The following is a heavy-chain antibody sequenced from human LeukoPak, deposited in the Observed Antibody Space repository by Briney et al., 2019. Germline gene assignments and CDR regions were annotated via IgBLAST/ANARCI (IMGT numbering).Heavy chain of an antibody. J-gene: IGHJ4*02. Sequence: GRSLRFSCAASGFTFDDYAMHWVRQAPGKGLECVSGISWNSGSIGYADSVKGRFTISRDNAKNSLYLQMNSLRAEDTALYYCAKYGDCTNGVCNDYWGQGTLVTVSS. CDR3: AKYGDCTNGVCNDY. D-gene: IGHD2-8*01. CDR2: ISWNSGSI. CDR1: GFTFDDYA. V-gene: IGHV3-9*01.